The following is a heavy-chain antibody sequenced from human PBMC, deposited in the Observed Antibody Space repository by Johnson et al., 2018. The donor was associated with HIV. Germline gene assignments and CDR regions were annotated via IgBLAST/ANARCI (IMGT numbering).Heavy chain of an antibody. J-gene: IGHJ3*02. CDR2: IRYDGSNK. D-gene: IGHD1-26*01. CDR3: ARDRMRGATKDAFDI. Sequence: HWVRQAPGKGLEWVAFIRYDGSNKYYADSVKGRFTISRDNSKNTLYLQMNSLRAEDTAVYYCARDRMRGATKDAFDIWGQGTMVTVSS. V-gene: IGHV3-30*02.